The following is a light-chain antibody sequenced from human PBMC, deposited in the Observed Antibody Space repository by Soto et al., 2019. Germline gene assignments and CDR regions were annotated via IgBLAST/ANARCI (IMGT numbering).Light chain of an antibody. J-gene: IGKJ5*01. CDR1: QSLSGGY. CDR2: SAS. V-gene: IGKV3-20*01. Sequence: EIVLTQSPGTLSLSPGERATLSCRASQSLSGGYLAWFQQKPGQTPRLLIYSASNRATGIPDRFSGSGSGTYFTLTISRLEPEDFVVYYWQQNGSLPITFGQGTRLEIK. CDR3: QQNGSLPIT.